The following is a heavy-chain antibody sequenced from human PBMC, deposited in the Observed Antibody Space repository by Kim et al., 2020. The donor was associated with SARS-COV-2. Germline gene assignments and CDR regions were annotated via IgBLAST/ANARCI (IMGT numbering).Heavy chain of an antibody. D-gene: IGHD3-22*01. CDR2: INPSGGST. Sequence: ASVKVSCKASGYTFTSYYMHWVRQAPGQGLEWMGIINPSGGSTSYAQKFQGRVTMTRDTSTSTVYMELSSLRSEDTALYYCAGAAYYYDSSGYYVAPVDYYYYYRDVSGKGTTVTISS. CDR3: AGAAYYYDSSGYYVAPVDYYYYYRDV. J-gene: IGHJ6*03. CDR1: GYTFTSYY. V-gene: IGHV1-46*01.